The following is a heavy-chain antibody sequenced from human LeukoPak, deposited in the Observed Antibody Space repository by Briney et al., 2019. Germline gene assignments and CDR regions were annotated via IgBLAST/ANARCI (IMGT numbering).Heavy chain of an antibody. CDR1: GFIFRSYE. J-gene: IGHJ4*02. V-gene: IGHV3-48*03. D-gene: IGHD1-26*01. CDR3: ARTGGSYPYYFEY. Sequence: GGSLGLSCAASGFIFRSYEMNWVPQATGKGLEGVSYIRSSGSTLYYADPVKGRFTLSRDNAKSSLYLQMNSLRAEDTAVYYCARTGGSYPYYFEYWGQGTLVTVSS. CDR2: IRSSGSTL.